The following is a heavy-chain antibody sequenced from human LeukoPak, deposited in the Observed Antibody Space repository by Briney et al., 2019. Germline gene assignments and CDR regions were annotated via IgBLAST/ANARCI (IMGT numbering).Heavy chain of an antibody. Sequence: ASVKVSCKASGYTFTSYYMHWVRQAPGQGLEWMGIINPSGGSTSYAQKFQGRVTMTRDTSTSTVYMELSSLRSEDTAVYYCARLSPLTGAYYYMDVWGKGTTVTVSS. CDR2: INPSGGST. CDR3: ARLSPLTGAYYYMDV. J-gene: IGHJ6*03. CDR1: GYTFTSYY. D-gene: IGHD7-27*01. V-gene: IGHV1-46*01.